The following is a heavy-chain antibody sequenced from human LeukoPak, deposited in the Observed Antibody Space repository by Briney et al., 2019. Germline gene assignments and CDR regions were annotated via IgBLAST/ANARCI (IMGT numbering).Heavy chain of an antibody. CDR2: ITNSGENT. CDR3: ARDFQWLVGPIDY. D-gene: IGHD6-19*01. Sequence: GGSLRLSCEASGFSFPYGMSWVRQAPGKGLEWVSGITNSGENTYYADSVKGRFTISRDNSKNTLYLQMNSLRAEDTAVYYCARDFQWLVGPIDYWGQGTLVTVSS. V-gene: IGHV3-23*01. J-gene: IGHJ4*02. CDR1: GFSFPYG.